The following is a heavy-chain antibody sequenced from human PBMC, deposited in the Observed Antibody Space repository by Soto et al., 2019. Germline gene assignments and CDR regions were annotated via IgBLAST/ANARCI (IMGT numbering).Heavy chain of an antibody. CDR1: GGSISSGGYS. D-gene: IGHD4-17*01. Sequence: SETLSLTCAVSGGSISSGGYSWSWIRQPPGKGLEWIGYIYYSGSTNYNPSLKSRVTISVDTSKNQFSLKLSSVTAADTAVYYCARDHYGDYGPGGMDVWGQGTTVTVS. V-gene: IGHV4-61*08. CDR3: ARDHYGDYGPGGMDV. CDR2: IYYSGST. J-gene: IGHJ6*02.